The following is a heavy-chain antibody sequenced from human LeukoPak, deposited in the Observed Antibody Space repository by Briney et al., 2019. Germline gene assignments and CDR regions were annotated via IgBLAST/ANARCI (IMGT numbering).Heavy chain of an antibody. CDR3: ARETGWVFDA. D-gene: IGHD7-27*01. Sequence: GRSLRLSCAAAGFPFSDRYMSWLRQAPGKGMEWVAYISPNGDIIHYADSVRGRFTISRDNAKNSLYLQVNSLRAEDTAIYYCARETGWVFDAWGQGTLVTVAS. CDR2: ISPNGDII. CDR1: GFPFSDRY. J-gene: IGHJ4*02. V-gene: IGHV3-11*04.